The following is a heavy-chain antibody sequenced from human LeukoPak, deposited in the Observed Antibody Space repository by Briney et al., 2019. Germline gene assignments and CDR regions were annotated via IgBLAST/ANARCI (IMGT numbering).Heavy chain of an antibody. J-gene: IGHJ5*02. CDR3: ARGVIEQYYYDSSGYYH. CDR1: GGTFSSYA. Sequence: ASVKVSCKASGGTFSSYAISWVRQAPGQGLEWMGRTIPILGIANYAQKFQGRVTITADKSTSTAYMELSSLRSEDTAVYYCARGVIEQYYYDSSGYYHWGQGTLVTVSS. CDR2: TIPILGIA. V-gene: IGHV1-69*04. D-gene: IGHD3-22*01.